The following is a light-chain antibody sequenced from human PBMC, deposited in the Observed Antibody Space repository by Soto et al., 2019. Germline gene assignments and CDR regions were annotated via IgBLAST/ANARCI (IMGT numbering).Light chain of an antibody. Sequence: EIVLTQSPGTLSLSPGERATLSCRASQSVSSSYLAWYQQKPGQAPRLLIYGASSRATGIPDRFSGSGFGTDFTLTISRLEPEDFSVYYCQQYGSSPYTFGHGTKLEIK. CDR3: QQYGSSPYT. V-gene: IGKV3-20*01. CDR2: GAS. CDR1: QSVSSSY. J-gene: IGKJ2*01.